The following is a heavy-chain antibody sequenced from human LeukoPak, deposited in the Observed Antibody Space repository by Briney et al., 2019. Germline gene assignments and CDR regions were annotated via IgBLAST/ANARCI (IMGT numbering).Heavy chain of an antibody. CDR3: AREGRYRMVATDNNNWFDP. Sequence: ASVKVSCKASRYTLTGYYMHVVRPAPGQGLEWMGWFNPNSGGTNYAQKFQGRVTMTRDTSISTAYMELSRLRSDDTAVYYGAREGRYRMVATDNNNWFDPWGQGTLVTVSS. CDR2: FNPNSGGT. V-gene: IGHV1-2*02. CDR1: RYTLTGYY. J-gene: IGHJ5*02. D-gene: IGHD5-12*01.